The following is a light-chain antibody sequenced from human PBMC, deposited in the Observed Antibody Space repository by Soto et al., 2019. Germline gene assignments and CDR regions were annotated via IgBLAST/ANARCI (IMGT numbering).Light chain of an antibody. CDR1: QGLASREGNTY. CDR2: KVS. V-gene: IGKV2-30*01. Sequence: DAVLTQSPLSLPVTLGQPATISCRSSQGLASREGNTYLNWFQQRPCQSPRRLIYKVSNRDSGVPDKSSGSGSGTDFTLKISRVEAEDVGVYYCMQGTHWPYTFGQGTKLEIK. CDR3: MQGTHWPYT. J-gene: IGKJ2*01.